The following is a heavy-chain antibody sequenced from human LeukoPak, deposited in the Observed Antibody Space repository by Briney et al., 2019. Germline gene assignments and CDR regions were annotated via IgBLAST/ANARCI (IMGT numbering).Heavy chain of an antibody. Sequence: PGESLKISCQGSGYTFTAYWIGWVRQMPGKGLEWVGIIHPGDSDTRYSPSFQGQVTTSADKSITTAYLQWSSLKASDTAMYYCGRHQHSGSYGAFDIWGQGTMVTVSS. CDR2: IHPGDSDT. J-gene: IGHJ3*02. CDR1: GYTFTAYW. CDR3: GRHQHSGSYGAFDI. V-gene: IGHV5-51*01. D-gene: IGHD1-26*01.